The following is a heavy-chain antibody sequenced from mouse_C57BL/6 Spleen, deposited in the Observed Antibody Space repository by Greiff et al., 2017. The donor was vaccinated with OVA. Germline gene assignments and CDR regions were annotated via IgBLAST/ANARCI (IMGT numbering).Heavy chain of an antibody. CDR3: ARDHYDY. Sequence: EVKLVESGGGLVKPGGSLKLSCAASGFTFSSYAMSWVRQTPEKRLEWVATISDGGSYTYYPDNVKGRFTISRDNAKNNLYLQMSHLKSEDTAMYYCARDHYDYWGQGTSVTVSS. J-gene: IGHJ4*01. D-gene: IGHD2-4*01. V-gene: IGHV5-4*01. CDR2: ISDGGSYT. CDR1: GFTFSSYA.